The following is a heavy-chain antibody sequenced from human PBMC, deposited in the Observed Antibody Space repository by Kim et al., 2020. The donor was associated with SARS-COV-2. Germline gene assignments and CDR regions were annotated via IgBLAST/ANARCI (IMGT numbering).Heavy chain of an antibody. Sequence: ASVKVSCKASGYTFTSYYMHWVRQAPGQGLEWMGIINPSGGSTSYAQKFQGRVTMTRDTSTSTVYMELSSLRSEDTAVYYCARDLRTDYGDYVFSEWGQGTLVTVSS. V-gene: IGHV1-46*01. CDR3: ARDLRTDYGDYVFSE. CDR2: INPSGGST. CDR1: GYTFTSYY. D-gene: IGHD4-17*01. J-gene: IGHJ4*02.